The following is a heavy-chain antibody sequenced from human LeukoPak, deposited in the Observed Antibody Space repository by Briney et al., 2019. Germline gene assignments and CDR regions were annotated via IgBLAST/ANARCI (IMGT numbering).Heavy chain of an antibody. V-gene: IGHV1-2*02. CDR2: IDPNSGGT. CDR3: ARDPYTSYYLDY. J-gene: IGHJ4*02. Sequence: ASVKVSCKASGYTFTAYYMNWVRLAPGQGLEWMGWIDPNSGGTKYAQKFQGRVTMTRDTSISTAYMELSRLRSDDTAVYYCARDPYTSYYLDYRGQGSLVTVSS. CDR1: GYTFTAYY. D-gene: IGHD3-16*01.